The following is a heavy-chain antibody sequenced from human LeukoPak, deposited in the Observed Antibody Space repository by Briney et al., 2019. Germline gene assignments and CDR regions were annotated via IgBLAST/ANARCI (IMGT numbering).Heavy chain of an antibody. V-gene: IGHV4-4*07. J-gene: IGHJ5*02. CDR2: IQIGGST. CDR1: GGSFSTYY. CDR3: ARGDYFDP. Sequence: SETQSLTCTVSGGSFSTYYWNWIRQPAGKGLEWIGHIQIGGSTSYNPSLKSRVTMSLDTSKNQFSLKLSSVAAADTAVYYCARGDYFDPWGQGTLVTVSS. D-gene: IGHD4-11*01.